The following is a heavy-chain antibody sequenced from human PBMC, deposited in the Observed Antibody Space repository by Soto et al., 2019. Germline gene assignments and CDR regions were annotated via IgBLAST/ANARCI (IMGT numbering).Heavy chain of an antibody. CDR3: ARSDTVTTFNY. CDR2: IGTAGDT. V-gene: IGHV3-13*01. J-gene: IGHJ4*02. Sequence: SLRLSCAASGFTFSSYDMHWVRQATGKGLEWVSAIGTAGDTYYPGSVKGRFTISRENAKNSLYLQMNSLRAEDTAVYYCARSDTVTTFNYWGQGTLVTVSS. CDR1: GFTFSSYD. D-gene: IGHD4-17*01.